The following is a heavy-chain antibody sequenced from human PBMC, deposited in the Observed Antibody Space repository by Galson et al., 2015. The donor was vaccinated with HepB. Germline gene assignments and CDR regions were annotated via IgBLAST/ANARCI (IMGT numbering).Heavy chain of an antibody. CDR2: IFAGAGST. CDR3: ARERVGGDFDH. J-gene: IGHJ4*02. Sequence: SVKVSCKASGYTLTNYHFHWVRQAPGQGPEWISKIFAGAGSTRFAERFQGRVTLTRDSSTSTIYMEVSSLRAEDTAVYYCARERVGGDFDHWGQGTPVTVSS. V-gene: IGHV1-46*01. D-gene: IGHD2-2*01. CDR1: GYTLTNYH.